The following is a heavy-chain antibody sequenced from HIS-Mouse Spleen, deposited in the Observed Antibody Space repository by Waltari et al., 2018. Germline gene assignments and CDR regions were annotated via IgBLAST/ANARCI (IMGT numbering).Heavy chain of an antibody. J-gene: IGHJ4*02. CDR1: GGSFSGYY. Sequence: QVQLQQWGAGLLKPSETLSLTCAVYGGSFSGYYWSWTRQPPGKGLAWIGEINHSGSTNYNPSLKSRVTISVDTSKNQFSLKLSSVTAADTAVYYCARGGIAARPYDYWGQGTLVTVSS. D-gene: IGHD6-6*01. CDR2: INHSGST. CDR3: ARGGIAARPYDY. V-gene: IGHV4-34*01.